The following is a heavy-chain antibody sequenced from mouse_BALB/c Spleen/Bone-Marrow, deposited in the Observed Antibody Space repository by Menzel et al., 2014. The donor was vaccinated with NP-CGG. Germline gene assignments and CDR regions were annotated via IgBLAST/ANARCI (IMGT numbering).Heavy chain of an antibody. V-gene: IGHV14-3*02. CDR1: GFNIKDTF. CDR2: IDPANGNT. Sequence: EVKLEESGAELVKPGASVKLSCTGSGFNIKDTFMHWVKQRPEQGLEWIGRIDPANGNTKYDPKFQGKATITADTSSNTAYPQLTSLTSEDTAVYYCTRGEDYWGQGTTLAVSS. CDR3: TRGEDY. J-gene: IGHJ2*01.